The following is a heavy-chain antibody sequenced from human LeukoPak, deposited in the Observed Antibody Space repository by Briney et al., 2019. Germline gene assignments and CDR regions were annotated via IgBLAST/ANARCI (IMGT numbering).Heavy chain of an antibody. Sequence: GESLRISCKGSGYSFTSYWISWVRQMPGKGLEWMGRIEPSDSYTNYSPSFQGHVTISADKSISTAYLQWSGLKASDTAMYYCARHPGLLPLVDAFDIWGQGTMVTVSS. CDR2: IEPSDSYT. CDR3: ARHPGLLPLVDAFDI. D-gene: IGHD1-1*01. CDR1: GYSFTSYW. J-gene: IGHJ3*02. V-gene: IGHV5-10-1*01.